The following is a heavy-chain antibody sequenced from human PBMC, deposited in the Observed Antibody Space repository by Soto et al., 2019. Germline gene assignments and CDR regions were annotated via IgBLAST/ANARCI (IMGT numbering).Heavy chain of an antibody. D-gene: IGHD6-13*01. J-gene: IGHJ4*02. CDR3: ARDHSSSWYYFDY. Sequence: PGGSLRLSCAASGFTFSSYGMHWVRQAPGQGLEWVAVISYDGSNKYYADTVKGRFTISRDNSKNTLYLQMNSLRAEDTAVYYCARDHSSSWYYFDYWGQGTLVTVSS. V-gene: IGHV3-30*03. CDR1: GFTFSSYG. CDR2: ISYDGSNK.